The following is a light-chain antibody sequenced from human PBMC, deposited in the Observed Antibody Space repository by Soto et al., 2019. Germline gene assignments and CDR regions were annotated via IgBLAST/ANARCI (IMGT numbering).Light chain of an antibody. V-gene: IGLV2-14*01. Sequence: SVLTQPASVSGSPGQSITISCTGTSSDVGGYNYVSWYQQHPGKAPKLMIYEVSNRPSGVSNRFSGSKSGNTASLTISGPQAEDEADYYCSSYTSSSTLEVFGTGTKVTVL. J-gene: IGLJ1*01. CDR1: SSDVGGYNY. CDR2: EVS. CDR3: SSYTSSSTLEV.